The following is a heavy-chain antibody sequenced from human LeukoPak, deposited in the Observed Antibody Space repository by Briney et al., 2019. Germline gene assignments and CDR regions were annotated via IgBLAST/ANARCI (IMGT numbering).Heavy chain of an antibody. CDR2: INHSGST. Sequence: SETLSLTCAVYGGSFSGYYWSWLRQPPGKGLEWIGEINHSGSTNYNPSLKSRVTISVDTSKNQFSLKLSSVTAADTAVYYCARSALWQKFDYWGQGTLVTVSS. J-gene: IGHJ4*02. CDR3: ARSALWQKFDY. D-gene: IGHD5-18*01. V-gene: IGHV4-34*01. CDR1: GGSFSGYY.